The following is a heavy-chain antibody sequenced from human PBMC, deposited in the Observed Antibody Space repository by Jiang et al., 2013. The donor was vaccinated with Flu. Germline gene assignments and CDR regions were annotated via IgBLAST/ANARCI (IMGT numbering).Heavy chain of an antibody. V-gene: IGHV4-38-2*02. CDR3: ARDRKMYYFDGSGHDDAFDI. D-gene: IGHD3-22*01. Sequence: IGSIYHGGNTYYTPSLNSRVTISVDTSKNMFSLNLNSVTAPDTAVYYCARDRKMYYFDGSGHDDAFDIWGQGTMITVSS. J-gene: IGHJ3*02. CDR2: IYHGGNT.